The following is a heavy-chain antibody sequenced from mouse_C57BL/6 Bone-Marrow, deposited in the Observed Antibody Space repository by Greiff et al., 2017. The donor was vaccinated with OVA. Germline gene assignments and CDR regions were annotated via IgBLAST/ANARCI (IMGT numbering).Heavy chain of an antibody. J-gene: IGHJ3*01. D-gene: IGHD2-4*01. CDR1: GYTFTSYW. Sequence: QVQLKQPGAELVKPGASVKLSCKASGYTFTSYWMQWVKQRPGQGLEWIGEIDPSDSYTNYNQKFKGKATLTVDTSSSTAYMQLSSLTSEDSAVYDCARDYYDYDWFAYWGQGTLVTVSA. V-gene: IGHV1-50*01. CDR2: IDPSDSYT. CDR3: ARDYYDYDWFAY.